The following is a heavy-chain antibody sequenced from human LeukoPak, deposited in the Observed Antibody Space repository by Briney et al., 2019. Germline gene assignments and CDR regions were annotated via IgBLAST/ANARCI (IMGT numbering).Heavy chain of an antibody. CDR2: IKQDGSEK. Sequence: HTGGSLGLSCAASGFTFSSYWMSWVRQAPGKGLEWVANIKQDGSEKYYVDSVKGRFTISRDNAKNSLYLQMNSLRAEDTAVYYCARYPAAQVWYFDYWGQGTLVTVSS. V-gene: IGHV3-7*01. CDR1: GFTFSSYW. D-gene: IGHD2-2*01. J-gene: IGHJ4*02. CDR3: ARYPAAQVWYFDY.